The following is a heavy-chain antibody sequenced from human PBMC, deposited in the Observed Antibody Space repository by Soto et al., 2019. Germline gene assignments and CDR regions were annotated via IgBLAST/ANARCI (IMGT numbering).Heavy chain of an antibody. CDR2: INTDGSTT. V-gene: IGHV3-74*01. CDR1: GFTFRDYW. Sequence: EVQLVESGGGLVQPGGSLRLSCAASGFTFRDYWMHWVRQVPGTGLVWVSRINTDGSTTTYADSGQGRFTISRANAKTTVYLQTNSLRAEDSALYYCARVRNGDLYFDYWGQGTLVTVSS. J-gene: IGHJ4*02. D-gene: IGHD4-17*01. CDR3: ARVRNGDLYFDY.